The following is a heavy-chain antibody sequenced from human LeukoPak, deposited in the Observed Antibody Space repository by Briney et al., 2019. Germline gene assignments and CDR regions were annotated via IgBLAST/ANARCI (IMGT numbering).Heavy chain of an antibody. V-gene: IGHV3-53*01. CDR2: IYSGGST. CDR3: ATASHRIIAFDYYYYYGMDV. CDR1: GFTVSSNY. Sequence: GGSLRLSCAASGFTVSSNYMSWVRQAPGKGLEWVSVIYSGGSTYYADSVKGRFTISRDNSKNTLYLQMNSLRAEDTAVYYCATASHRIIAFDYYYYYGMDVWGQGTTVTVSS. D-gene: IGHD2/OR15-2a*01. J-gene: IGHJ6*02.